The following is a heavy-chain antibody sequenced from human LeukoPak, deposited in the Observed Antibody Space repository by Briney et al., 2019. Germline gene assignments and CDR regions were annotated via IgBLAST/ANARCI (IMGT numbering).Heavy chain of an antibody. CDR2: ISWNSGSI. CDR3: AKMTAAGKGFFDY. D-gene: IGHD6-13*01. CDR1: GFTFDDYA. J-gene: IGHJ4*02. V-gene: IGHV3-9*01. Sequence: GGSLRLSCAASGFTFDDYAMHWVRQAPGKGLEWVSGISWNSGSIGYADSVKGRFTISRDNSKNTLYLQMNSLRAEDTAVYYCAKMTAAGKGFFDYWGQGTLVTVSS.